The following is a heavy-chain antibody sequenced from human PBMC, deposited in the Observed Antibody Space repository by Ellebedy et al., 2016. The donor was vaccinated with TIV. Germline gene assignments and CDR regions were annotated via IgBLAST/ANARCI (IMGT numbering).Heavy chain of an antibody. CDR2: INHSGST. CDR3: AKGGPFDY. CDR1: GGSFSGYY. Sequence: MPSETLSLTCAVYGGSFSGYYWSWIRQPPGKGLEWIGEINHSGSTNYNPSLKSRVTISVDTSKNQFSLKLSSVTAADTAVYYCAKGGPFDYWGQGIRVTVSS. V-gene: IGHV4-34*01. J-gene: IGHJ4*02.